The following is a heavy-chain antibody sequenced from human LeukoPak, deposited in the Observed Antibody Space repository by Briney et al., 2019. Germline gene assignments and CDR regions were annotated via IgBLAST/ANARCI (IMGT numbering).Heavy chain of an antibody. CDR1: GFTFDDYA. CDR3: AKDKGIAVAGTWDY. CDR2: ISWNSGSI. J-gene: IGHJ4*02. V-gene: IGHV3-9*01. D-gene: IGHD6-19*01. Sequence: PGGSLRLSCAASGFTFDDYAMHWVRQAPGKGLEWVSGISWNSGSIGYADSVKGRFTISRDNAKNSLYLQMNSLRAEDAALYYCAKDKGIAVAGTWDYWGQGTLVTVSS.